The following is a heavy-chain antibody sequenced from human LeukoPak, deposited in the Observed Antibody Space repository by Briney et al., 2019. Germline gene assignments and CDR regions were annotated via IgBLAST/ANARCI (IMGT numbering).Heavy chain of an antibody. CDR3: ARFLTTDMDV. Sequence: ASVKVSRKASGYTFTGYYMRWVRQAPGQGLEWMGWINPNSGGTNYAQKFQGRVTMTRDTSISTAYMELSRLRSDDTAVYYCARFLTTDMDVWGKGTTVTVSS. CDR2: INPNSGGT. J-gene: IGHJ6*03. V-gene: IGHV1-2*02. D-gene: IGHD4-17*01. CDR1: GYTFTGYY.